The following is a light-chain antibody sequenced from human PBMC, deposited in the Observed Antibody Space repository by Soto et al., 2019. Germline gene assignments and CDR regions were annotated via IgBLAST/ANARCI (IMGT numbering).Light chain of an antibody. CDR1: NIGTKN. Sequence: SYILTQPPSVSVAPGQTARINCGGNNIGTKNVHWYQQKPGQAPVLVVYDDCDRPSGIPERFSGSNSGNTATLTISRVEVGDEADYYCQVWDGTSDHVLFGGGTKLTVL. CDR2: DDC. CDR3: QVWDGTSDHVL. J-gene: IGLJ2*01. V-gene: IGLV3-21*02.